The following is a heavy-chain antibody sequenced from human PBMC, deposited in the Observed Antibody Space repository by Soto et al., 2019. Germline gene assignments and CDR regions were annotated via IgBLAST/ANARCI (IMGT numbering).Heavy chain of an antibody. CDR3: ARDEAVAGSYYYYYGMDV. J-gene: IGHJ6*02. D-gene: IGHD6-19*01. CDR1: GYTFTGYY. Sequence: ASVKVSCKASGYTFTGYYMHWVRQAPGQGLEWMGWINPSSGGTNYAQKFQGRVTMTRDTSISTAYMELSRLRSDDTAVYYCARDEAVAGSYYYYYGMDVWGQGTTVTVSS. CDR2: INPSSGGT. V-gene: IGHV1-2*02.